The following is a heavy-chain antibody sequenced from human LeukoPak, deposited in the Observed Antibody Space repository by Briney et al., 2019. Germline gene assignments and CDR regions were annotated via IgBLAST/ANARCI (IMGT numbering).Heavy chain of an antibody. Sequence: ASVKVSCKASGYTFTGYYMHWVRQAPGQGLEWMGWINPNSGGSNYARQFQGRLTMTRDTSISTAYMELSRLRSDDTAVYYCARVTGSGWLLSGAPFDYWGQETLVTVSS. V-gene: IGHV1-2*02. CDR3: ARVTGSGWLLSGAPFDY. J-gene: IGHJ4*02. D-gene: IGHD6-19*01. CDR1: GYTFTGYY. CDR2: INPNSGGS.